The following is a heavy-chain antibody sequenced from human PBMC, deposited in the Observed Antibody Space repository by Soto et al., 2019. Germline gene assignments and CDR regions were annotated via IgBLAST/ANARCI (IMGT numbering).Heavy chain of an antibody. V-gene: IGHV1-69*06. CDR1: GGTLSSYA. CDR3: ARDRGSRSYYNAKRGLDYYGMDV. CDR2: IIPVFGTA. D-gene: IGHD3-10*01. Sequence: SVKVSCKASGGTLSSYAISWVQQAHGQVLEWMGGIIPVFGTANHAQKFQGRLTIXADKRTSTAYLELSRLRAEDTAVYYCARDRGSRSYYNAKRGLDYYGMDVWGQGTRVAVAS. J-gene: IGHJ6*02.